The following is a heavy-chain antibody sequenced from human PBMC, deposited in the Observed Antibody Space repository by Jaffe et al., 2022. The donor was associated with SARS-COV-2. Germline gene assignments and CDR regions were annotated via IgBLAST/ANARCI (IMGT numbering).Heavy chain of an antibody. Sequence: EVQLVESGGGLVQPGGSLRLSCAASGFTFSSYAMSWVRQAPGKGLEWVSAISGSGGSTYYADSVKGRFTISRDNSKNTLYLQMNSLRAEDTAVYYCAKDSVRGLELWFGEPDYWGQGTLVTVSS. V-gene: IGHV3-23*04. CDR2: ISGSGGST. J-gene: IGHJ4*02. CDR1: GFTFSSYA. D-gene: IGHD3-10*01. CDR3: AKDSVRGLELWFGEPDY.